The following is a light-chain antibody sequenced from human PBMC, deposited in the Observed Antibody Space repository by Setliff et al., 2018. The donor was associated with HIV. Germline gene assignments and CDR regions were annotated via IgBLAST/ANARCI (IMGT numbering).Light chain of an antibody. CDR3: SSYTGSDTFDV. J-gene: IGLJ1*01. CDR1: SSDVGTYDL. V-gene: IGLV2-23*02. Sequence: QSALAQPRSVSGSPGQTVTFSCTGSSSDVGTYDLVSWYQQHPGRAPKLTIFEVKRRPSGVSNRFSGSKSGDTASLTISGLQAEDEATYFCSSYTGSDTFDVFGTGTKVTVL. CDR2: EVK.